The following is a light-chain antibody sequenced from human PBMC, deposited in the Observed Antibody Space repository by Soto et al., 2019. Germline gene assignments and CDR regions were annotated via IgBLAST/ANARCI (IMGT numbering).Light chain of an antibody. Sequence: DNHLTQSPSSISASVGNIFTITCRASQRISSWLAWYQQKPGKAPKLLIYAASSLQSGVPSRLSGSGYGTELTLTISSMQNEESETYYCQQPNSFTITFGQGTRLEIK. CDR3: QQPNSFTIT. CDR1: QRISSW. J-gene: IGKJ5*01. CDR2: AAS. V-gene: IGKV1-12*01.